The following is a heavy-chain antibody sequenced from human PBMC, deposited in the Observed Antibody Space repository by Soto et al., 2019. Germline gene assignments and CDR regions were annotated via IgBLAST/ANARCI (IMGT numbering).Heavy chain of an antibody. CDR2: MGTAGNT. D-gene: IGHD2-21*01. CDR3: ARGRDSSFYSSDS. J-gene: IGHJ4*02. V-gene: IGHV3-13*01. Sequence: EVQLVESGGDLVQPGGSLRLSCAASGFTFSNYDMHWVREATGKGLEWVSTMGTAGNTYSPGSVKGRFTISRENAKNSLYLQMNSLSVDDTAVYYCARGRDSSFYSSDSWGRGTLVTVSS. CDR1: GFTFSNYD.